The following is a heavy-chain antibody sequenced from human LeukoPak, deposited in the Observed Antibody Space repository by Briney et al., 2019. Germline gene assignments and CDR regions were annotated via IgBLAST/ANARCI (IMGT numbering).Heavy chain of an antibody. CDR1: GFTVSSNY. Sequence: GGSLRLSYAASGFTVSSNYMSWVRQAPGKGLEWVSVIYSGGSTYYADSVKGRFTISRDNSKNTLYLQMNSLRAEDTAVYYCARDLVVPAATAALYYYYGMDVWGKGTTVTVSS. J-gene: IGHJ6*04. D-gene: IGHD2-2*01. V-gene: IGHV3-53*01. CDR3: ARDLVVPAATAALYYYYGMDV. CDR2: IYSGGST.